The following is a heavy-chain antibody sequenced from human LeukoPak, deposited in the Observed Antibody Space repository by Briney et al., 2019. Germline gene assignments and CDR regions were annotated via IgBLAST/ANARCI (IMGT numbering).Heavy chain of an antibody. Sequence: GGSLRLSCAASGFTFSSYWMSWVRQAPGKGLEWVANIKQDGSEKYYVDSVKGRFTISRDNAKNSLYLQMNSLRAEDTAVYYCARDRDVGIQLWLGNPVDYWGQGTLVTVSS. J-gene: IGHJ4*02. D-gene: IGHD5-18*01. V-gene: IGHV3-7*03. CDR2: IKQDGSEK. CDR3: ARDRDVGIQLWLGNPVDY. CDR1: GFTFSSYW.